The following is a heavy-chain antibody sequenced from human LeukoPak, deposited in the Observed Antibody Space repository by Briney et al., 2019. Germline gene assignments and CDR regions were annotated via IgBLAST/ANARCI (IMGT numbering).Heavy chain of an antibody. CDR1: GFTFSSYG. V-gene: IGHV3-30*18. J-gene: IGHJ4*02. D-gene: IGHD6-19*01. CDR3: AKGAYSSGWGNDY. CDR2: ISYDGSNK. Sequence: GGSLRLSCAASGFTFSSYGMHWVRQAPGKGLEWVAVISYDGSNKYYADSVKGRFTISRDNSKNTLYLQMNSLRAEDTAVYYCAKGAYSSGWGNDYWGQGTLVTVSS.